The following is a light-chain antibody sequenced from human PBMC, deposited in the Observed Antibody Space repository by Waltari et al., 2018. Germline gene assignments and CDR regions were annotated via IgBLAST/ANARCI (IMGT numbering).Light chain of an antibody. CDR3: QQYFSTPYN. J-gene: IGKJ2*01. CDR1: QSIFYSPNKNNY. Sequence: DIVMTQSPDSLAVSLGERVTINCKSSQSIFYSPNKNNYLAWYQHKSGQPPKLLIYWASTRAPGVPDRISGSGSGTDFTLTISSLQAEDVAIYYCQQYFSTPYNFGQGTKLEIK. CDR2: WAS. V-gene: IGKV4-1*01.